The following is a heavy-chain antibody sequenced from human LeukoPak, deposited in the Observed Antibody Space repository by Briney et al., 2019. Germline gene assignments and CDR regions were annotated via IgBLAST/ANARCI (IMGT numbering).Heavy chain of an antibody. CDR2: ISYDGSNK. CDR1: GFTFSSYA. V-gene: IGHV3-30-3*01. Sequence: PGRSLRLSCAASGFTFSSYAMHWVRQAPGKGLEWVAVISYDGSNKYYADSVKGRFTISRDNSKNTLYLQMNSLRAEDMAVYYCARAPYPYCSSTSCYGLTLFYWGQGTLVTVSS. CDR3: ARAPYPYCSSTSCYGLTLFY. J-gene: IGHJ4*02. D-gene: IGHD2-2*01.